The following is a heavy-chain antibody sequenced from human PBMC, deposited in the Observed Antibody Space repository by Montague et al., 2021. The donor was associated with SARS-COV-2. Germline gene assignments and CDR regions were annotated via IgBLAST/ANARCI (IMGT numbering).Heavy chain of an antibody. V-gene: IGHV4-39*01. Sequence: SETLSLTCTVSGGSISSSSYYWGWIRQPPGTRQEWIGNIYYCRSTYYHPSLKTRATISVDTSKNQFSLKTSSVTAADTAVYYCARQKKGSVTGFAVVMHDRWYAPWGQGTLVTVSS. CDR1: GGSISSSSYY. D-gene: IGHD3-3*01. J-gene: IGHJ1*01. CDR2: IYYCRST. CDR3: ARQKKGSVTGFAVVMHDRWYAP.